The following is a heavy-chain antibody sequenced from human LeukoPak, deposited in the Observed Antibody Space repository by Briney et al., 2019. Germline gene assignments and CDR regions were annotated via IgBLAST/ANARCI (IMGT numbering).Heavy chain of an antibody. CDR3: AKDGAGYYSYYFDY. CDR2: ISWNSGSI. V-gene: IGHV3-9*03. D-gene: IGHD3-22*01. CDR1: GFTFDDYA. J-gene: IGHJ4*02. Sequence: PGGSLRLSCAASGFTFDDYAMHWVRQAPGKGLEWVSGISWNSGSIGYADSVKGRFTISRDNAKNSLYLQMNSLRAEDMALYYCAKDGAGYYSYYFDYWGQGTLVTVSS.